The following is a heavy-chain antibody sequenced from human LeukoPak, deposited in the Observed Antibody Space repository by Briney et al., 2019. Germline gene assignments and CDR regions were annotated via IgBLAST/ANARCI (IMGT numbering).Heavy chain of an antibody. J-gene: IGHJ4*02. CDR2: INHSGST. V-gene: IGHV4-34*01. Sequence: ASETLSLTCAVYGGSFSGSYWSGIGQPPGKGLGGIGEINHSGSTNYNPSLKSRVTISVDTSKNQFSLKLSSVTAADTAMYYCAARSIAAAGRLDYWGQGTLVTVSS. CDR1: GGSFSGSY. CDR3: AARSIAAAGRLDY. D-gene: IGHD6-13*01.